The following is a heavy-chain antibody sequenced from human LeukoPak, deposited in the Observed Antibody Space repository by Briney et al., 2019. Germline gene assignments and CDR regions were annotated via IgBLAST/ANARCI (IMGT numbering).Heavy chain of an antibody. V-gene: IGHV1-2*02. CDR2: INPNSGGT. J-gene: IGHJ4*02. CDR3: AGESGYSYGYSRLGY. CDR1: GYTFTGYY. D-gene: IGHD5-18*01. Sequence: ASVKVSCKASGYTFTGYYMHWVRQAPGQGLEWMGWINPNSGGTNYAQKFQGRVTMTRDTSISTAYMELSRLRSDDTAVYYCAGESGYSYGYSRLGYWGQGTLVTVSS.